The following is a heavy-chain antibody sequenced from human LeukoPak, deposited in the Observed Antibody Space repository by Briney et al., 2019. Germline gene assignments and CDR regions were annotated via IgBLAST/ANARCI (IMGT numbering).Heavy chain of an antibody. Sequence: SEALSLTCTVSGGSISTYFWSWIRQPPGKGLEWIGYIYYSGSTNYNPSLKSRLTISVDTSRDRFSLELTSVTAADTAVYYCARDRGYSNGAFDYWGQGTLVTVSS. CDR1: GGSISTYF. V-gene: IGHV4-59*01. CDR2: IYYSGST. CDR3: ARDRGYSNGAFDY. D-gene: IGHD5-18*01. J-gene: IGHJ4*02.